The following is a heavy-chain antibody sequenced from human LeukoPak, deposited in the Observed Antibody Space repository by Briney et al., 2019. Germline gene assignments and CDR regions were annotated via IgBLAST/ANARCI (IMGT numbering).Heavy chain of an antibody. J-gene: IGHJ4*02. D-gene: IGHD6-13*01. V-gene: IGHV3-21*01. Sequence: GGSLRLSCAASGFTFSSYSMNWVRQAPGKGLEWVSSSSSSSSYIYYADSVKGRFTIPRDNAKNSLYLQMNSLRAEDTAVYYCARERGSIAAAGTPYFDYWGQGTLVTVSS. CDR3: ARERGSIAAAGTPYFDY. CDR1: GFTFSSYS. CDR2: SSSSSSYI.